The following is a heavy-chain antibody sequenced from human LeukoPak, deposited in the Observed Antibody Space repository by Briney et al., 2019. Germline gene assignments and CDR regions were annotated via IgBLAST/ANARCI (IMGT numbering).Heavy chain of an antibody. J-gene: IGHJ4*02. CDR3: ASGEGYCSGGSCYFDY. Sequence: PGGSLRLSCAASGFTVSSNYMSWVRQAPGKGLERVSVIYSGGSTYYADSVKGRFTISRDNSKNTLYLQMNSLRAEDTAVYYCASGEGYCSGGSCYFDYWGQGTLVTVSS. CDR1: GFTVSSNY. D-gene: IGHD2-15*01. V-gene: IGHV3-53*01. CDR2: IYSGGST.